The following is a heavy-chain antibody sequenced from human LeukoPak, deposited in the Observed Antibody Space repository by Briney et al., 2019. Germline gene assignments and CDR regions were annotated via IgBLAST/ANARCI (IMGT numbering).Heavy chain of an antibody. V-gene: IGHV3-23*01. CDR3: AKERQQQVQSYNWCDP. J-gene: IGHJ5*02. CDR2: ISGSGGST. Sequence: GGSLRLSCAASGFTFSKYAMSWVRQAPGQGLEWVSGISGSGGSTYYADSVKGRITISRDNSKNTLYLQMNSLRAEDTAVYYCAKERQQQVQSYNWCDPWGQGTLVTVSS. D-gene: IGHD6-13*01. CDR1: GFTFSKYA.